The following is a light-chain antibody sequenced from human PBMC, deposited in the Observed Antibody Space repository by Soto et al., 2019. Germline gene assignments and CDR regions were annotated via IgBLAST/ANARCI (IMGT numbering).Light chain of an antibody. CDR2: WAS. CDR1: QSVLYSSNNKNY. V-gene: IGKV4-1*01. J-gene: IGKJ2*01. Sequence: DIVMTQSPDSLAVSLGERATINCKSSQSVLYSSNNKNYLAWYQQKPGQPPKLLIYWASTRESGVTDRFSGSGSGTDFTLTIGSLQAEDVAVYYCQQYYSAPFTFGQGAKLEIK. CDR3: QQYYSAPFT.